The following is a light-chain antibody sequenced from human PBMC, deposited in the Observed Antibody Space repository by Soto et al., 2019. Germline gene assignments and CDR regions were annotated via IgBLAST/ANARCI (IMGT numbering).Light chain of an antibody. CDR2: DVS. J-gene: IGLJ1*01. V-gene: IGLV2-14*03. Sequence: QSALTQPASMSGSPGQSITISCTGTSSDVGGYNYVSWYQQHPGEAPQLIIYDVSNRPSGVSNRFSGSKSGSSASLTISGLQAEDEADYYCSSYTSDSTLDVFGSGTKLTVL. CDR3: SSYTSDSTLDV. CDR1: SSDVGGYNY.